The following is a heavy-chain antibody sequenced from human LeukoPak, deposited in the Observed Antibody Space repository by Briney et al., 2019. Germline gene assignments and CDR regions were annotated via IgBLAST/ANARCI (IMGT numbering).Heavy chain of an antibody. J-gene: IGHJ6*03. CDR2: IYDGGKT. V-gene: IGHV3-66*02. CDR1: GFIVSTNY. CDR3: ARGAGYPFYMDV. Sequence: GGSLRLSCVASGFIVSTNYMSWVRQAPGKGLEWVSLIYDGGKTYYADPVKGRFTTSRDNSKTTLFLQMDSLRAEDTAVYYCARGAGYPFYMDVWGKGTTVTVSS. D-gene: IGHD5-18*01.